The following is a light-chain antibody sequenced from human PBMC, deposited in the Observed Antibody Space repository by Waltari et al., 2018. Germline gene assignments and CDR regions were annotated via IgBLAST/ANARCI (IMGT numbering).Light chain of an antibody. J-gene: IGLJ3*02. V-gene: IGLV2-23*02. CDR3: SSYSYSSAWP. Sequence: QSALTQPASVSASPGQSISITCTGTSSDLGSYDLVAWYQQHPDKAPKLIIYEVDKRPPGVSDRCSGSKSGNTASLTISGLQAEDEALYFCSSYSYSSAWPFGGGTLVTVL. CDR1: SSDLGSYDL. CDR2: EVD.